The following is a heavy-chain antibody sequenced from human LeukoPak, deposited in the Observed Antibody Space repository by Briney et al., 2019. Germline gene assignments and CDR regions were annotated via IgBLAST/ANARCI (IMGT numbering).Heavy chain of an antibody. Sequence: ASVKVSCKASGYTFTSYDINWVRQATGQGLEWMGWMNPNSGNTGYAQKFQGRVTMTRDTSTSTVYMELSSLRSEDTAVYYCARDRDFYYFDYWGQGTLVTVSS. J-gene: IGHJ4*02. D-gene: IGHD3-3*01. V-gene: IGHV1-8*02. CDR3: ARDRDFYYFDY. CDR1: GYTFTSYD. CDR2: MNPNSGNT.